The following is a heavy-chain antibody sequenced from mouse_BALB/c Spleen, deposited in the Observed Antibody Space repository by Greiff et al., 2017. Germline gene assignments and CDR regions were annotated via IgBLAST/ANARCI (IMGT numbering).Heavy chain of an antibody. J-gene: IGHJ4*01. CDR1: GFSLSRYS. CDR3: ARRDGNYVTAMNY. CDR2: IWGGGST. D-gene: IGHD2-1*01. Sequence: QVQLKESGPGLVAPSQSLSITCTVSGFSLSRYSVHWVRQPPGTGLEWLGMIWGGGSTDYNSALKSRLSISKDNSKSQVFLKMNSLQTDDTAMYYGARRDGNYVTAMNYWGQGTSVTVSS. V-gene: IGHV2-6-4*01.